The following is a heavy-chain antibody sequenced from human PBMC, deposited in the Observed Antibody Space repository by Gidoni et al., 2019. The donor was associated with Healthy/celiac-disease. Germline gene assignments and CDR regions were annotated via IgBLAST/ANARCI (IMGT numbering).Heavy chain of an antibody. J-gene: IGHJ3*02. D-gene: IGHD3-16*01. Sequence: EVQLVESGGGLVKPGGSLRLSCAASGFTFSSYSMNWVRQAPGKGLEWVSSISSSSSYIYYADSVKGRFTISRDNAKNSLYLQMNSLRAEDTAVYYCARSLSGGGAFDIWGQGTMVTVSS. CDR1: GFTFSSYS. CDR3: ARSLSGGGAFDI. CDR2: ISSSSSYI. V-gene: IGHV3-21*01.